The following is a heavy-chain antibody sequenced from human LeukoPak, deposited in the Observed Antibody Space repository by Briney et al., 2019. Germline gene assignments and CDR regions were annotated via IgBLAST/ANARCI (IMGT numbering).Heavy chain of an antibody. Sequence: GASVKVSCKASGGTFSSYAISWVRQAPGQGLEWMGGIIPIFGTANYAQKFQGRVTITADKSTSTAYMELSSLRSEDTAVYYCAKDGEDIVATILRSEGYYFDYWGQGTLVTVSS. V-gene: IGHV1-69*06. J-gene: IGHJ4*02. CDR3: AKDGEDIVATILRSEGYYFDY. D-gene: IGHD5-12*01. CDR2: IIPIFGTA. CDR1: GGTFSSYA.